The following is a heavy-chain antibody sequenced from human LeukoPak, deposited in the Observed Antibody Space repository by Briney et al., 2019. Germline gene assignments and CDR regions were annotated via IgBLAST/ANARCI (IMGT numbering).Heavy chain of an antibody. J-gene: IGHJ3*02. CDR3: ARYPGYSSSSTSRSAFDI. Sequence: GASVKVSCKASGGTFSSYAISWVRQTPGQGLEWMGGIIPIFGTANYAQKFQGRVTITTDESTSTAYMELSSLRSEDTAVYYCARYPGYSSSSTSRSAFDIWGQGTMVTVSS. CDR1: GGTFSSYA. CDR2: IIPIFGTA. V-gene: IGHV1-69*05. D-gene: IGHD6-6*01.